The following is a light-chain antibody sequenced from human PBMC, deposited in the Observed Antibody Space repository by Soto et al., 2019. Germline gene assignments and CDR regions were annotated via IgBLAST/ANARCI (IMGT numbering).Light chain of an antibody. CDR2: EVT. Sequence: QSVLTQPASVSGSPGQSIAISCTGTRSDVGAYNYVSWYQQHPGKAPKLMISEVTNRPSGVSDRFSGSKSGNTASLTVSGLQAEDEADYYCSSYTSTRTYVFGTGTKVTVL. CDR3: SSYTSTRTYV. CDR1: RSDVGAYNY. J-gene: IGLJ1*01. V-gene: IGLV2-14*01.